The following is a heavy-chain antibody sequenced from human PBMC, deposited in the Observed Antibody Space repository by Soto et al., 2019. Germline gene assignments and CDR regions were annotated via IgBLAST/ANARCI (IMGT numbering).Heavy chain of an antibody. CDR2: IYYSGST. CDR3: EREPPEVLVRGGRVDV. Sequence: QVQLQESGPGLVKPSQTLSLTCTVSGGSISSGGYYWSWIRPHPGKGLEWIGYIYYSGSTYYNPFLKSRVTISVDASKHQFSLKLSSVTAADTAVYYCEREPPEVLVRGGRVDVWGKGTTVTVSS. D-gene: IGHD3-10*01. J-gene: IGHJ6*04. CDR1: GGSISSGGYY. V-gene: IGHV4-31*03.